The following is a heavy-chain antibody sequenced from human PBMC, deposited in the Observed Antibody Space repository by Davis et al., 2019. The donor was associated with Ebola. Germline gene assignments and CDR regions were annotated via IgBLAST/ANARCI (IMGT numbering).Heavy chain of an antibody. V-gene: IGHV1-3*01. CDR1: GYTFTSYA. CDR3: ARCSSSYNYYYGMDV. J-gene: IGHJ6*02. CDR2: INAGNGNT. Sequence: ASVKVSCKASGYTFTSYAMHWVRQAPGQRLEWMGWINAGNGNTKYSQKFQGRVTITRDTSASTACMELSSLRSEDTAVYYCARCSSSYNYYYGMDVWGQGTTVTVSS. D-gene: IGHD6-6*01.